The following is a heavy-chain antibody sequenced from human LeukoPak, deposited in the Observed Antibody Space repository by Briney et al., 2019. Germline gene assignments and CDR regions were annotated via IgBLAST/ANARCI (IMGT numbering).Heavy chain of an antibody. V-gene: IGHV3-21*01. D-gene: IGHD3-22*01. CDR2: ISVRSNYR. J-gene: IGHJ4*02. CDR1: GYTFSDFS. Sequence: PGGSLTLSCAASGYTFSDFSVNWVRQAPGKGLEWVSSISVRSNYRYYAESVRGRFTISRDDARDSLFLQMNSLRAEDTAVYFCVRLRRNNDRSGYYYYYDYWGQGTLVTVSS. CDR3: VRLRRNNDRSGYYYYYDY.